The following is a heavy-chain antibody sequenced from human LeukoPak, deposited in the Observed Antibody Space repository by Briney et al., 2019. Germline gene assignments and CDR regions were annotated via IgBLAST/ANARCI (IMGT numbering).Heavy chain of an antibody. D-gene: IGHD6-19*01. V-gene: IGHV7-4-1*02. CDR2: INSNTGNP. CDR1: GYTFTSYA. J-gene: IGHJ4*02. Sequence: ASVKVSCKASGYTFTSYAMNWVRQAPGQGLEWMGWINSNTGNPTYAQGFTGRFVFSWDTSVSTVYLQISSLKTEDTAVYYCARVRYTSGLYYFESWGQGTLVTVSS. CDR3: ARVRYTSGLYYFES.